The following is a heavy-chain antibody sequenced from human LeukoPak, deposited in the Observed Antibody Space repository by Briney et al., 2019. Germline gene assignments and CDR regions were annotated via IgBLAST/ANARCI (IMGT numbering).Heavy chain of an antibody. J-gene: IGHJ4*02. CDR1: GFTFSSYA. V-gene: IGHV3-23*01. CDR3: AKEPGPGYGDYCDY. D-gene: IGHD4-17*01. Sequence: PGGSLRLSCAASGFTFSSYAMSWVRQAPGKGLEWVSAISGSGGSTYYADTVKGRFTISRDNPKNTLYLQMNSLRAEDTAVYYCAKEPGPGYGDYCDYWGQGTLVTVSS. CDR2: ISGSGGST.